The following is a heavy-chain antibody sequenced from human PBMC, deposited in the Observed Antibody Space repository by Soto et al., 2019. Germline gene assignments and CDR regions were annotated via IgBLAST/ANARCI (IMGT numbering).Heavy chain of an antibody. Sequence: GGSLILSCGASGFPFITYAIHWVRQAPGKGLEWVTVISSDGNRKYYADSVKGRFTVSRDNSKNILYLQMNSLRAEDTAVYYCARDVGYSNGWYDYNYGVDVWGQGTTVTVSS. J-gene: IGHJ6*01. CDR3: ARDVGYSNGWYDYNYGVDV. D-gene: IGHD6-19*01. CDR2: ISSDGNRK. CDR1: GFPFITYA. V-gene: IGHV3-30-3*01.